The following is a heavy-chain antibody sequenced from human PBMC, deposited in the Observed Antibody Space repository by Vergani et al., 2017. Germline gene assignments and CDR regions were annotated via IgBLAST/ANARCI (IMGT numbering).Heavy chain of an antibody. D-gene: IGHD3-16*01. Sequence: QLQLHKSGPGLVKPSETLSLTCTLSGGSISSSSHFWGWLRQTPGKGLEWIGSIYYTGSAYYNPSLKSRVSRSVDASKNQFSLKLSSVTAADSAVYYCARHDSGHYDASYYGLDVWGQGTTVTVSS. J-gene: IGHJ6*02. CDR3: ARHDSGHYDASYYGLDV. CDR1: GGSISSSSHF. V-gene: IGHV4-39*01. CDR2: IYYTGSA.